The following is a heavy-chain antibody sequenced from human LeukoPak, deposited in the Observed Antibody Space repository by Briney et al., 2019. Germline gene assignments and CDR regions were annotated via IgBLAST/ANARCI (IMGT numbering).Heavy chain of an antibody. V-gene: IGHV3-73*01. CDR1: GFTFSSYA. CDR3: TRLRDDFWSGYYYFDY. D-gene: IGHD3-3*01. Sequence: GGSLRLSCAASGFTFSSYAMHWVRQASGKGLEWVGRIRSKANSYATAYAASVKGRFTISRDDSKNTAYLQMNSLKTEDTAVYYCTRLRDDFWSGYYYFDYWGQGTLVTVSS. J-gene: IGHJ4*02. CDR2: IRSKANSYAT.